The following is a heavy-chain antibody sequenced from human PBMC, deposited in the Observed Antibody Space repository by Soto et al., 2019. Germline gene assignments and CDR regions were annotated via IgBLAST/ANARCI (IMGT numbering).Heavy chain of an antibody. D-gene: IGHD6-13*01. Sequence: SETLSLTCTVSGGSMRNYFWAWIRQPPGKGLEWIGYIHYSGTTSFFPSYNPSLRSRVTISEDTSKNQFSLKLLSVTTADTAVYFCAAGEASSRNLAPYYLDFWGQGTLVTVSS. CDR2: IHYSGTT. CDR1: GGSMRNYF. CDR3: AAGEASSRNLAPYYLDF. J-gene: IGHJ4*02. V-gene: IGHV4-59*01.